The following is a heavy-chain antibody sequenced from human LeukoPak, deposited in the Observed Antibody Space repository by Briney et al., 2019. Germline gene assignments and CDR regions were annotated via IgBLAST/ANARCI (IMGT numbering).Heavy chain of an antibody. J-gene: IGHJ6*03. V-gene: IGHV4-39*07. CDR1: GGSISSSSYY. Sequence: SETLSLTCTVSGGSISSSSYYWGRIRQPPGKGLEWIGSIYYSGSTNYNPSLKSRVTISVDTSKNQFSLKLSSVTAADTAAYYCAGAPPRWRSYGSYYYYYMDVWGKGTTVTVSS. D-gene: IGHD5-18*01. CDR3: AGAPPRWRSYGSYYYYYMDV. CDR2: IYYSGST.